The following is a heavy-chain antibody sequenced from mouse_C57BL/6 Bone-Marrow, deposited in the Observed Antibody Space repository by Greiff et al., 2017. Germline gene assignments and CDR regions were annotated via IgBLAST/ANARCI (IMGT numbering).Heavy chain of an antibody. V-gene: IGHV1-59*01. D-gene: IGHD2-2*01. Sequence: QVQLQQPGAELVRPGTSVKLSCKASGYTFTSYWMHWVKQRPGQGLEWIGVIDPSDSYTNYNQKFKGKATLTVDTSSSTAYMQLSSLTSEYSAVYYCARDGYSYYAMDYWGQGTSVTVSS. CDR1: GYTFTSYW. J-gene: IGHJ4*01. CDR2: IDPSDSYT. CDR3: ARDGYSYYAMDY.